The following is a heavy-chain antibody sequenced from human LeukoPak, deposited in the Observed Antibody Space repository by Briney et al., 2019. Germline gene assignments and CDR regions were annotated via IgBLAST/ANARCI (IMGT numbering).Heavy chain of an antibody. CDR2: IYSGGST. D-gene: IGHD3-22*01. CDR1: GFTVSSNY. V-gene: IGHV3-53*05. J-gene: IGHJ6*02. CDR3: ARTLVVVMYYGMDV. Sequence: GGSLRLSCAASGFTVSSNYMSWVRQAPGKGLEWVSVIYSGGSTYYADSVKGRFTISRDNSKNTLYLQMNSLRAEDTAVYYCARTLVVVMYYGMDVWGQGTTVTVSS.